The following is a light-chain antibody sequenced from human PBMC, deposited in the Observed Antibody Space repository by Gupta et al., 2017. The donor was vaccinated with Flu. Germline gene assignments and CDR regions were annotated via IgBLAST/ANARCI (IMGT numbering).Light chain of an antibody. V-gene: IGKV1-8*01. CDR3: QQYYSYSYT. Sequence: GDSVPITCRTSHGISSYLAWYQQKPGKAPKLLIYAASTLQSGVPSRFSGSGSGTDFTLTISCLQSEDFATYYCQQYYSYSYTFGQGTKLEIK. CDR1: HGISSY. CDR2: AAS. J-gene: IGKJ2*01.